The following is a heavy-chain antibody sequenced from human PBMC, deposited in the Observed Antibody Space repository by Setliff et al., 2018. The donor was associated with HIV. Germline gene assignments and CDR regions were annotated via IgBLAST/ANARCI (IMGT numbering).Heavy chain of an antibody. CDR1: GGSISSGSYY. V-gene: IGHV4-61*02. Sequence: SETLSLTCTVSGGSISSGSYYWSWIRQPAGKGLEWIGRIYTSGSTNYNPSLKSRVTISVDTSKNQFSLKVNSVTAADTAMYFCARESPDGLDYWGQGTLVTVS. J-gene: IGHJ4*02. D-gene: IGHD2-8*01. CDR2: IYTSGST. CDR3: ARESPDGLDY.